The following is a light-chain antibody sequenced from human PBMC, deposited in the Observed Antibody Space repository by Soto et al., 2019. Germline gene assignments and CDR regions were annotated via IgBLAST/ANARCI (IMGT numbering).Light chain of an antibody. J-gene: IGLJ1*01. Sequence: QSALTQPASVSGSPGQSSTISCTGTSSDVGGYNYVSWYQQHPGKAPKLMISDVGNRPSGVSNRFSGSKSANTASLTIFGLQAEDEADYYGSSHTSSSTSYVFGTGTKLTVL. V-gene: IGLV2-14*01. CDR3: SSHTSSSTSYV. CDR1: SSDVGGYNY. CDR2: DVG.